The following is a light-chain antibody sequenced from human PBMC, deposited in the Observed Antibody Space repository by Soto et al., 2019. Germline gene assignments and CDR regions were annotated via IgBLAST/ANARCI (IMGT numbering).Light chain of an antibody. CDR1: QSVSYW. J-gene: IGKJ1*01. V-gene: IGKV1-5*01. Sequence: EIQMTQSPSTLSASVGDRVTITCRASQSVSYWLAWYQQKPGKAPKLLVHDASTLLSGVPSRFSGSVSGTEFILTIGSLQPDDFATYYCQQYKRYPWTFGQGTKV. CDR3: QQYKRYPWT. CDR2: DAS.